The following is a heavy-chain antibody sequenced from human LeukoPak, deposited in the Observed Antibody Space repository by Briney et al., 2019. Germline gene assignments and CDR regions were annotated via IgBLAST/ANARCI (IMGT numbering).Heavy chain of an antibody. Sequence: SETLSLTCTVSGGSISSGSYYWSWIRQPAGKGLEWIGRIYTSGSTNYNPSLKSRVTISVDTSKNQFSLKLSSVTAADTAVYYCARDLKSGYYDSSGSNWFDLWGQGTLVTVSS. D-gene: IGHD3-22*01. V-gene: IGHV4-61*02. J-gene: IGHJ5*02. CDR1: GGSISSGSYY. CDR2: IYTSGST. CDR3: ARDLKSGYYDSSGSNWFDL.